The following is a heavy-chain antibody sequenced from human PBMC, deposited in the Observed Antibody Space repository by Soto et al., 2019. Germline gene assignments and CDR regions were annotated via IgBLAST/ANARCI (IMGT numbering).Heavy chain of an antibody. Sequence: GGSLRLSCAASGFTFSSYSMNWVRQAPGKGLEWVSYISSSSSTIYYADSVKGRFTISRDNAKNSLYLQMNSLRAEDTAVYYCARDLGYCSGGSCYPNYYFDYWGQGTLVTVSS. J-gene: IGHJ4*02. V-gene: IGHV3-48*01. D-gene: IGHD2-15*01. CDR1: GFTFSSYS. CDR3: ARDLGYCSGGSCYPNYYFDY. CDR2: ISSSSSTI.